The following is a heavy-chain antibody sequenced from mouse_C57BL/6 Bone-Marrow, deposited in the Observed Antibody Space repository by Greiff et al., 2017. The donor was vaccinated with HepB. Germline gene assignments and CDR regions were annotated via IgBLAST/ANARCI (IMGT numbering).Heavy chain of an antibody. V-gene: IGHV1-19*01. CDR1: GYTFTDYY. D-gene: IGHD1-1*02. J-gene: IGHJ2*01. CDR3: AGYYGNFDY. CDR2: INPYNGGT. Sequence: EVLLVESGPVLVKPGASVKMSCKVSGYTFTDYYMNWVKQSHGKSLQWSGVINPYNGGTSYNQKFKGKVTLTVDKSSSTAYMELNSLTSEDSAVYYCAGYYGNFDYWGQGTTLTVSS.